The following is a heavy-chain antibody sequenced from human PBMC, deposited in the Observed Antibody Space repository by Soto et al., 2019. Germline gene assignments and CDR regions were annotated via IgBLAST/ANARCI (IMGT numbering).Heavy chain of an antibody. CDR2: ISAYNGNT. Sequence: ASVKVSCKASGYTFTSYGISWVRQAPGQGLEWMGWISAYNGNTNYAQKFQGRVTMTRNTSISTAYMELSSLRSEDTAVYYCANTYDSSGYVDYWGQGALVTVSS. J-gene: IGHJ4*02. CDR1: GYTFTSYG. D-gene: IGHD3-22*01. V-gene: IGHV1-18*01. CDR3: ANTYDSSGYVDY.